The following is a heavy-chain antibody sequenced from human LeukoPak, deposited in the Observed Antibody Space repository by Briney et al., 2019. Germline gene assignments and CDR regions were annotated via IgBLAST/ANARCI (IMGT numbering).Heavy chain of an antibody. J-gene: IGHJ4*02. Sequence: SETLSLTCAVYGGSFSGYYWSWIRQPPGKGLEWIGEINHSGSTNYNPSLKSRVTISVDTSKNQFSLKLSSVTAADTAVYYCARSGEGTVVVVAATPREYYFDYWGQGTLVTVFS. CDR2: INHSGST. CDR1: GGSFSGYY. V-gene: IGHV4-34*01. CDR3: ARSGEGTVVVVAATPREYYFDY. D-gene: IGHD2-15*01.